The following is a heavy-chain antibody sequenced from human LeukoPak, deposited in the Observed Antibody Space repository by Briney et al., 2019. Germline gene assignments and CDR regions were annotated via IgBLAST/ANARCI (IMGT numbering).Heavy chain of an antibody. CDR1: GYTFTGYY. V-gene: IGHV1-2*02. J-gene: IGHJ6*02. Sequence: DSVKVSCKASGYTFTGYYMHWVRQAPGQGLEWMGWINPNSGGTNYAQKFQGRVTMTRDTSISTAYMELSRLRSDDTAVYYCARPPKYSSGTDVWGQGTTVTVSS. CDR2: INPNSGGT. D-gene: IGHD6-19*01. CDR3: ARPPKYSSGTDV.